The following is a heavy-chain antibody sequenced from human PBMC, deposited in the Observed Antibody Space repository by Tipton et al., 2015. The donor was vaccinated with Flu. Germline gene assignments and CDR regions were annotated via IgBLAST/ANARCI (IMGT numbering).Heavy chain of an antibody. CDR3: AREAEGGGGYYFDY. CDR2: IYYSGST. CDR1: GGSISSYY. Sequence: GLVKPSETLSLTCTVSGGSISSYYWSWIRQPPGKGLEWIGYIYYSGSTNYNPSLKSRVTISVDTSKNQFSLKLSSVTAADTAVYYCAREAEGGGGYYFDYWGQGTLVTVSS. V-gene: IGHV4-59*01. J-gene: IGHJ4*02. D-gene: IGHD2-15*01.